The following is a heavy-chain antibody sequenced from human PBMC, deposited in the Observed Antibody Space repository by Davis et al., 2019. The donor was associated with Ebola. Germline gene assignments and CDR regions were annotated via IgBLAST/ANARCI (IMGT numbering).Heavy chain of an antibody. J-gene: IGHJ3*02. Sequence: AASVKVSCKASGYTFTSYYMHWVRQAPGQGLEWMGIINPSGGSTSYAQKFQGRVTMTRDTSTSTVYMELSSLRSEDTAVYYCATAPRWLQLWLEDNDAFDIWGQGTVVTVSS. D-gene: IGHD5-18*01. CDR1: GYTFTSYY. CDR3: ATAPRWLQLWLEDNDAFDI. CDR2: INPSGGST. V-gene: IGHV1-46*01.